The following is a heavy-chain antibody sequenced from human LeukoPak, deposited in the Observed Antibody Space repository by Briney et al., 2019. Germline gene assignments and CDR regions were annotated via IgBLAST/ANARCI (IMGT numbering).Heavy chain of an antibody. V-gene: IGHV1-8*01. CDR2: MNPNSGNT. CDR3: ARELTVVIREAFDI. Sequence: ASVKVSCKASGYTFTSYDINWVRQATGQGLEWMGWMNPNSGNTGYAQKFQGRVTMTRDTSTSTVYMELSSLRSEDTAVYYCARELTVVIREAFDIWGQGTMVTVSS. CDR1: GYTFTSYD. J-gene: IGHJ3*02. D-gene: IGHD4-23*01.